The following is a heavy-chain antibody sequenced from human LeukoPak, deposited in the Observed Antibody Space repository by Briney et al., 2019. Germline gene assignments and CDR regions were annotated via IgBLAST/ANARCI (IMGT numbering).Heavy chain of an antibody. CDR2: ISLAGQT. Sequence: PSETLSLTCGVSGGSISGTNWWGWVRQPPEQGLEWIGEISLAGQTNYNPSLNGRVTMSLDKSSNQLSLHLTSVTAADTATYFCSRESGPFCPFGYWGQGTLVIVSS. CDR1: GGSISGTNW. V-gene: IGHV4/OR15-8*02. D-gene: IGHD1-26*01. CDR3: SRESGPFCPFGY. J-gene: IGHJ4*02.